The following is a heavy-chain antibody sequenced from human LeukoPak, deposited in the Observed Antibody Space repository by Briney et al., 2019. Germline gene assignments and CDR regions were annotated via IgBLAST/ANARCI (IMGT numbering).Heavy chain of an antibody. D-gene: IGHD5-18*01. V-gene: IGHV5-51*01. CDR2: IYPGDADT. CDR1: GYSITSYW. Sequence: GESLKIFCKGSGYSITSYWIGWVRQMAGKGLEWMGIIYPGDADTRYSPSFQGQFTISSDKSISTAYLQLSSLKASDTAMYYWARLGSYVDYWGQGTLVTVSS. CDR3: ARLGSYVDY. J-gene: IGHJ4*02.